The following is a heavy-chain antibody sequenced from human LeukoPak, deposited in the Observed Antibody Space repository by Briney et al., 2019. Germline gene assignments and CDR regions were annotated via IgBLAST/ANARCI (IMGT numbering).Heavy chain of an antibody. D-gene: IGHD3-10*01. Sequence: GASVKVSCKASGYTFTGYYMHWVRQAPGQGLEWMGWINPNSGGTNYAQKFQGRVTMTRDTSISTAYMELSRLRSDDTAVYYCARDLSITLIRGVTFDYWGQGALVTVSS. CDR1: GYTFTGYY. J-gene: IGHJ4*02. CDR2: INPNSGGT. CDR3: ARDLSITLIRGVTFDY. V-gene: IGHV1-2*02.